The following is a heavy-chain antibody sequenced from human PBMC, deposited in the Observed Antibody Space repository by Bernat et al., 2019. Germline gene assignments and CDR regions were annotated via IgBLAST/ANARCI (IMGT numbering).Heavy chain of an antibody. Sequence: EVQLLESGGGLVQPGGSLRLSCAASGFTFSSYAMSWVRQAPGKGLEWVSAISGSGGSTYYADSVKGRFPIARDNPTNTLYLQMNSLRAEDTAVYYCAKEPGIAARFPIYWGQGTLVTVSS. CDR1: GFTFSSYA. CDR2: ISGSGGST. V-gene: IGHV3-23*01. J-gene: IGHJ4*02. CDR3: AKEPGIAARFPIY. D-gene: IGHD6-6*01.